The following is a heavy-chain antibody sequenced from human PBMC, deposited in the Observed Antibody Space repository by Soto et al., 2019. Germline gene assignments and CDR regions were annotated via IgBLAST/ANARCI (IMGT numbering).Heavy chain of an antibody. D-gene: IGHD3-3*01. V-gene: IGHV1-2*02. CDR3: AREGGVGVAGSAAFDM. J-gene: IGHJ3*02. Sequence: QLHLVQSGAVVKKPGASVTVSCSASGYPVTAYYMHWVRQAPGRGLEGMGGINPATGAAKYTQTFQVRVTMTRDTSTSTVFMELGSLTFEDTSVFSCAREGGVGVAGSAAFDMWGQGTLVTVSS. CDR2: INPATGAA. CDR1: GYPVTAYY.